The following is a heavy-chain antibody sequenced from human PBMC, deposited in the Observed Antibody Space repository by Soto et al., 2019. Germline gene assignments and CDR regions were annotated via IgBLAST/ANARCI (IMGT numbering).Heavy chain of an antibody. CDR1: GFPFRSYW. D-gene: IGHD6-19*01. Sequence: EVQLVASGGGLVQPGGSLRLSCAASGFPFRSYWMSWVRQAPGKGLEWVANIKPDGSETYYMDSVKGRITISRDNAKNSLYLQMNNLRAEDTAVYYCARVGCWGQGTLVTVSS. CDR3: ARVGC. J-gene: IGHJ4*02. V-gene: IGHV3-7*01. CDR2: IKPDGSET.